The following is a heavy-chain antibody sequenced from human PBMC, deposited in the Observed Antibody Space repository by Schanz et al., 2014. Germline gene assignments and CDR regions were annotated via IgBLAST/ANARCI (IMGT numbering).Heavy chain of an antibody. J-gene: IGHJ6*02. CDR2: ISAYNGHT. Sequence: QVQLVQSGAEVKKPGASVKVSCKASGYTFTTYGIIWVRQAPGQGLEWMGWISAYNGHTNYAQKFLGRVTITADKSTSTAYMELKSLRSADTAVYYCATIGVNDYWRFGLDLWGQGTTVTVSS. D-gene: IGHD3-16*01. CDR1: GYTFTTYG. V-gene: IGHV1-18*01. CDR3: ATIGVNDYWRFGLDL.